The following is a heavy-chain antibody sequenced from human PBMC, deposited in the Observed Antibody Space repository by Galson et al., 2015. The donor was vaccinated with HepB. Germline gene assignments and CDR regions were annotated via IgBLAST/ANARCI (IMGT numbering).Heavy chain of an antibody. CDR1: GGTFSSYA. CDR3: ARAGVVVPAAPWGNFDY. CDR2: IIPIFGTA. J-gene: IGHJ4*02. V-gene: IGHV1-69*13. D-gene: IGHD2-2*01. Sequence: SVKVSCKASGGTFSSYAISWVRQAPGQGLEWMGGIIPIFGTANYAQKFQGRVTITADESTSTAYMELSSLRSEDTAVYYCARAGVVVPAAPWGNFDYWGQGTLVTVSS.